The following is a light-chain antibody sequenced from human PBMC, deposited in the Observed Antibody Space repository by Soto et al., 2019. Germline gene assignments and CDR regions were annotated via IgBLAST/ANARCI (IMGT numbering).Light chain of an antibody. CDR1: QSVGTY. CDR3: QQSASTPQS. V-gene: IGKV1-39*01. Sequence: DIQMTQSPSSLSASVGDRVTITCRASQSVGTYVSWYQQKEGKAPKLLINVASTLQSGVASTFSGSRFGTDFTLAISSLQPEDFATYYCQQSASTPQSFGGGTRVEIK. CDR2: VAS. J-gene: IGKJ4*01.